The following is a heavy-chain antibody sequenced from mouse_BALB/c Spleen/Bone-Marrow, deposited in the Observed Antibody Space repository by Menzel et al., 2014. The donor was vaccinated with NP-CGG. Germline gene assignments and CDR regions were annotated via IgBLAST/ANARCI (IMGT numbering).Heavy chain of an antibody. CDR3: ARASWDY. CDR1: GYTFSSYW. CDR2: ILPGSGST. J-gene: IGHJ4*01. D-gene: IGHD6-1*01. V-gene: IGHV1-9*01. Sequence: VHLVESGAELMKPGASVKISCKATGYTFSSYWIDWVKQRPGHGLEWIGEILPGSGSTNYNEKFKGKATFTADTSSNTAYMQLSSLTSEDSAVYYCARASWDYWGQGTSVTVSS.